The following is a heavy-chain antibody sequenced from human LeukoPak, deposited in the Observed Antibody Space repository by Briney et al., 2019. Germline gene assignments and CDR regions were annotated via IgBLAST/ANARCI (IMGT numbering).Heavy chain of an antibody. J-gene: IGHJ4*02. D-gene: IGHD5-12*01. CDR3: ARDSGYNAFDY. V-gene: IGHV3-30-3*01. CDR1: GFTFSSYA. CDR2: ISYDGSNK. Sequence: GRSLRLSCAASGFTFSSYAMHWVRQAPGKGLEWVAVISYDGSNKYYADSVKGRFTISRDNAKNSLYLQMNSLRAEDTAMYYCARDSGYNAFDYWGQGTLVTVSS.